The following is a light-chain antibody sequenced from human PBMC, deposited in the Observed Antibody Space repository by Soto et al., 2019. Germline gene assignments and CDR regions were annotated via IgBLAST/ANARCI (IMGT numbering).Light chain of an antibody. CDR3: QHYNSYSEA. J-gene: IGKJ1*01. Sequence: EIVMTQSPATLSVTPGERATLSCRASQSVSSNLAWYQQKPGQAPRLLIYDASTRATVIPARFSGSGSGTEFTLTISSLQPDDFATYYCQHYNSYSEAFGQGTKVDIK. CDR2: DAS. V-gene: IGKV3-15*01. CDR1: QSVSSN.